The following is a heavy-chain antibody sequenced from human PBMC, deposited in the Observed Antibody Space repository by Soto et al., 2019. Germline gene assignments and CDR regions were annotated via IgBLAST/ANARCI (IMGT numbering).Heavy chain of an antibody. D-gene: IGHD1-26*01. CDR2: INLSGST. Sequence: QVQLQQWGAGLLKPSETLSLTCAVYGGSFSGYYWSWIRQPPGKGLEWIGEINLSGSTNYNPSLKGRVTKSVDTSKNQFSLKLGSVTAADTAVYYCAARELRKYFDYWGQGTLVTVSS. CDR1: GGSFSGYY. V-gene: IGHV4-34*01. CDR3: AARELRKYFDY. J-gene: IGHJ4*02.